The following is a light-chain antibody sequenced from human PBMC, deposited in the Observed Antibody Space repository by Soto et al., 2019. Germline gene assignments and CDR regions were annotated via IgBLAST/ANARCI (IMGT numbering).Light chain of an antibody. J-gene: IGKJ1*01. V-gene: IGKV1-5*01. CDR2: DAS. CDR3: QQYHFYPWT. CDR1: QTISSW. Sequence: DIQMTQSPSTLSASVGDRVTITCRASQTISSWLAWYQQKPGQAPKLLIFDASSLESGLPSTFSGSGSGTEFTLTISSLQPGDVATYYCQQYHFYPWTFGQGTKVDIK.